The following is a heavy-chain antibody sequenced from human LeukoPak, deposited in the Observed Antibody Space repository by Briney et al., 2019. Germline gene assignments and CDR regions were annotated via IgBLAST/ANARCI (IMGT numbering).Heavy chain of an antibody. J-gene: IGHJ3*01. CDR2: RYYTGSA. CDR1: GGSISNYY. V-gene: IGHV4-59*01. Sequence: SETLSLTCTVSGGSISNYYCSWIRQAPGKGLEWIGSRYYTGSASYSSSLRSRATISLGTSKNQFSLKLTSATAADTAVYYCARGWEFYESNGYVFDLWGQGTMVTVSS. D-gene: IGHD3-22*01. CDR3: ARGWEFYESNGYVFDL.